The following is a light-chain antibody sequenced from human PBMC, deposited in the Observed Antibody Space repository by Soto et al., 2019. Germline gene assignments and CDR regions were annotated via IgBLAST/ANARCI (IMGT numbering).Light chain of an antibody. CDR1: SSDVGGYNY. CDR3: SSYAVTNIFV. Sequence: QSALAQPHSASGSPGQSVTISCTGTSSDVGGYNYVSWYQQHPGKAPKVIIYEVSKRPSGVPDRFSGSKSGSTASLTVSGLQAEDEADYYCSSYAVTNIFVFGTGPTVTVL. V-gene: IGLV2-8*01. CDR2: EVS. J-gene: IGLJ1*01.